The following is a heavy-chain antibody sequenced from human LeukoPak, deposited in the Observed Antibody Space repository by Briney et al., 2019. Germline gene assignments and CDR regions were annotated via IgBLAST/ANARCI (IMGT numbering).Heavy chain of an antibody. V-gene: IGHV3-21*01. CDR2: ISSSSSYI. Sequence: GGSLRLSCAASGFTFSSYSMNWVRQAPGKGLEWVSSISSSSSYIYYADSVKGRFTISRDSAKNSLYLQMNSLRAEDTAVYYCAALGGTGTGIDAFDIWGQGTMVTVSS. J-gene: IGHJ3*02. CDR3: AALGGTGTGIDAFDI. CDR1: GFTFSSYS. D-gene: IGHD1-14*01.